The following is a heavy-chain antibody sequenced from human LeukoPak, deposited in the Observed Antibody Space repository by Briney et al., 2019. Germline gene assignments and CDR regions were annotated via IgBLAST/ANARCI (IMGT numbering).Heavy chain of an antibody. Sequence: GGSLRLSCAASGFTFSSYAMSWVRQAPGKGLEWVSAIGTAGDTYYPGSVKGRFTISRENAKNSLYLQMNSLRAGDTAVYYCVRAPHGDYFDYWGQGTLVTVSS. J-gene: IGHJ4*02. V-gene: IGHV3-13*01. CDR3: VRAPHGDYFDY. CDR1: GFTFSSYA. CDR2: IGTAGDT. D-gene: IGHD4-17*01.